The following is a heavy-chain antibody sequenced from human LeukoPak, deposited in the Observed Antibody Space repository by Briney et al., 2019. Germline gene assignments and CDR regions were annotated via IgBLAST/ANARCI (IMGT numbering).Heavy chain of an antibody. CDR1: GYTFTSYD. V-gene: IGHV1-8*01. CDR3: ARSIRLNSGTLYYYGMDV. D-gene: IGHD1-20*01. J-gene: IGHJ6*02. Sequence: ASVKVSCKASGYTFTSYDINWVRQVTGQGLEWMGWMNPNSGNTGYAQKFQGRVTMTRNTSISTAYMELSSLRSEDTAVYYCARSIRLNSGTLYYYGMDVWGQGTTVTVSS. CDR2: MNPNSGNT.